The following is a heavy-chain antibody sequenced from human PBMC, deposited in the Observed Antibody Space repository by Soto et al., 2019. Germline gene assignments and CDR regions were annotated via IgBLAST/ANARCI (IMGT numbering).Heavy chain of an antibody. CDR1: GGSISSDDYA. Sequence: SETLSVTCTVAGGSISSDDYAWSWIRQPPGKGLEWIGYIHHSGIAYYKPSLKSRISLSVDRSKNQFSLKMNSVTAADTAVYYCARDQLSSGLYVWFDPWGQGTLVTVSP. CDR2: IHHSGIA. J-gene: IGHJ5*02. CDR3: ARDQLSSGLYVWFDP. V-gene: IGHV4-30-2*01. D-gene: IGHD6-25*01.